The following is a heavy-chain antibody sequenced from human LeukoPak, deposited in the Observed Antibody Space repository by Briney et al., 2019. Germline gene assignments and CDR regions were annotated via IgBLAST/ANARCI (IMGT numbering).Heavy chain of an antibody. D-gene: IGHD6-6*01. V-gene: IGHV3-11*01. J-gene: IGHJ5*02. Sequence: GGSLRLSCAASGSTFSDYYMSWIRQAPGKGLEWVSYISSSGSTIYYADSVKGRFTISRDNAKNSLYLQMNSLRAEDTAVYYCARDEYSSSEVDWFDPWGQGTLVTVSS. CDR3: ARDEYSSSEVDWFDP. CDR2: ISSSGSTI. CDR1: GSTFSDYY.